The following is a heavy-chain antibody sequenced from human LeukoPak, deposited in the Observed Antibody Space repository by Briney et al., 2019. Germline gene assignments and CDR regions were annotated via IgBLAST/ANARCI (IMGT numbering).Heavy chain of an antibody. D-gene: IGHD3-22*01. V-gene: IGHV1-8*01. CDR2: MNPNSGNT. Sequence: GASVKVSCKASGYTFTSYDINWVRLATGQGLEWMGWMNPNSGNTGYARKLQGRVTMTRNTSISTAYMELSSLRSEDTAVYYCARAVRKTGGVVITYYFDYWGQGTLVTVSS. J-gene: IGHJ4*02. CDR3: ARAVRKTGGVVITYYFDY. CDR1: GYTFTSYD.